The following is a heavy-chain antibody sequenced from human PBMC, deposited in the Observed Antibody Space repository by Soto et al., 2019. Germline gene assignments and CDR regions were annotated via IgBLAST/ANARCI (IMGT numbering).Heavy chain of an antibody. V-gene: IGHV3-30*03. CDR2: ISYDGSNK. J-gene: IGHJ6*02. Sequence: GGSLRLSCAASGFTFSSYGMHWVRQAPGKGLEWVAVISYDGSNKYYADSVKGRFTISRDNSKNSLYLQMNSLRAEDTAVYYCARVSKRPGIAAAGTFTGPNYYYYGMDVWGQGTTVTVSS. CDR1: GFTFSSYG. CDR3: ARVSKRPGIAAAGTFTGPNYYYYGMDV. D-gene: IGHD6-13*01.